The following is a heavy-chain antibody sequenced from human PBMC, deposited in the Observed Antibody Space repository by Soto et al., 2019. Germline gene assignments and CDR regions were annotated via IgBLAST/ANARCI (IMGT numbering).Heavy chain of an antibody. D-gene: IGHD3-10*01. Sequence: QVQLVQSGPQVKKPGSSVKVSCKASGGTLNTYTISWVRQAPRQGFEWMGRIIPALGIPNYAQKFQGRVTMTADKATNTAYMELTSLRSDVTAIYYCMSHYDSGTNDNYFDPWGQGPLVTVSS. CDR2: IIPALGIP. CDR1: GGTLNTYT. V-gene: IGHV1-69*02. CDR3: MSHYDSGTNDNYFDP. J-gene: IGHJ5*02.